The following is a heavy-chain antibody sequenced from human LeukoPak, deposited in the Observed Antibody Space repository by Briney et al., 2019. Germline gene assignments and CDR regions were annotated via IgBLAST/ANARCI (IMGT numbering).Heavy chain of an antibody. CDR3: AKGLYYKASSGYPA. Sequence: PGGSLRLSCAASGFTFSSYGMHWVRQAPGKGLEWVAFIRYDGSNKYYADSVKGRFTISRDNSKNTLYLQMNSLRAEDTAVYYCAKGLYYKASSGYPAWGQGTLVTVSS. D-gene: IGHD3-22*01. J-gene: IGHJ5*02. V-gene: IGHV3-30*02. CDR2: IRYDGSNK. CDR1: GFTFSSYG.